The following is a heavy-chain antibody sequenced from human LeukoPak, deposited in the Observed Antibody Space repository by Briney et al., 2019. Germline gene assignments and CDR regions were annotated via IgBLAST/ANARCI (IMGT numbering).Heavy chain of an antibody. J-gene: IGHJ4*02. V-gene: IGHV4-34*01. CDR1: GGSFSGYY. CDR3: ARSELRYCSGGSCYGFDY. Sequence: KPSETLSLTCAVYGGSFSGYYWSWIRQPPGKGLEWIGEINHSGSTNYNPSLKSRVTISVDTSKNQFSLKLSSVTAADTAVYYCARSELRYCSGGSCYGFDYWGQGTLVTVSS. CDR2: INHSGST. D-gene: IGHD2-15*01.